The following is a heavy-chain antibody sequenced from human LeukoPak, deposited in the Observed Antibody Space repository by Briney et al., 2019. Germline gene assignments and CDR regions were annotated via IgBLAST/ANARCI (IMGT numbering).Heavy chain of an antibody. CDR3: ARASTMVRGVIRRITNFDY. D-gene: IGHD3-10*01. Sequence: ASVKVSCKASGYIFTDYYMHWVRQAPGQGLEWMGWINPNSGGTNYAQKFQGRVTMTRDTSISTAYMELSRLRSDDTAVYYCARASTMVRGVIRRITNFDYWGQGTLVTVSS. J-gene: IGHJ4*02. CDR1: GYIFTDYY. CDR2: INPNSGGT. V-gene: IGHV1-2*02.